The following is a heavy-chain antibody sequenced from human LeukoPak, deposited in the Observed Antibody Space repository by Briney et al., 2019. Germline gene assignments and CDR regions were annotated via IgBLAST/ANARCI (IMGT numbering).Heavy chain of an antibody. CDR1: GFAFDDYA. CDR2: ISWNSGSI. J-gene: IGHJ4*02. Sequence: GGSLRLSCAAPGFAFDDYAMHWVRQAPGKGLEWVSGISWNSGSIGYADSVKGRFTISRDNAKNSLYLQMNSLRAEDTALYYCAKDMGFNWNYYYFDYWGQGTLVTVSS. CDR3: AKDMGFNWNYYYFDY. V-gene: IGHV3-9*01. D-gene: IGHD1-7*01.